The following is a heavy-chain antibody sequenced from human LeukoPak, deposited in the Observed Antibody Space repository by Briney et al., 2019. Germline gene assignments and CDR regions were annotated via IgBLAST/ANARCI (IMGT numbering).Heavy chain of an antibody. CDR3: ARGRSSGSYDY. J-gene: IGHJ4*02. Sequence: SETLSLTCTVSGASISSYYWSWIRQPPGKGLEWIGYIYYSGSTNCNPSLKSRVTISVDTSKNHFSLKLSSVTAADTAVYYCARGRSSGSYDYWGQGTLVTVSS. CDR1: GASISSYY. D-gene: IGHD3-22*01. CDR2: IYYSGST. V-gene: IGHV4-59*01.